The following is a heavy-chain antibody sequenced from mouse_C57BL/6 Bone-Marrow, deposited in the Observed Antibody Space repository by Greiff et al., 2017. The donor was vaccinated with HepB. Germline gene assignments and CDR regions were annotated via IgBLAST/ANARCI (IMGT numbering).Heavy chain of an antibody. CDR2: ISSGSSTI. Sequence: EVKVEESGGGLVKPGGSLKLSCAASGFTFSDYGMHWVRQAPEKGLEWVAYISSGSSTIYYADTVKGRFTISRDNAKNTLFLQMTSLRSEDTAMYYCARSNWVDYWGQGTTLTVSS. CDR1: GFTFSDYG. V-gene: IGHV5-17*01. J-gene: IGHJ2*01. CDR3: ARSNWVDY. D-gene: IGHD4-1*01.